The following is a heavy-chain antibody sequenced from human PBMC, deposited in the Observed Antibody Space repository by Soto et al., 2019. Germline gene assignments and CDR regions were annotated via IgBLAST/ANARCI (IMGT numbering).Heavy chain of an antibody. CDR2: ISYDGSDK. D-gene: IGHD5-18*01. V-gene: IGHV3-30*18. Sequence: QVHLVESGGGVVQPGRSLRLSCAASGFTFSTYGIHWVRQAPGEGLEWVAIISYDGSDKWYVDSVKGRFTVSRDNSKNTSYLPMNSLRPEDTAIYYCAKDINSARDGYHYGADYWGQGTLVTVSS. CDR1: GFTFSTYG. CDR3: AKDINSARDGYHYGADY. J-gene: IGHJ4*02.